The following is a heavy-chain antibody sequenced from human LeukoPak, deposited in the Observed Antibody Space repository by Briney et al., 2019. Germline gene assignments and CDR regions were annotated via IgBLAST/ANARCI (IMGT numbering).Heavy chain of an antibody. V-gene: IGHV3-30*03. D-gene: IGHD3-3*01. Sequence: HTGRSLRLSCAASGFTFSSYGMHWVRQAPGKGLEWVAVISYDGSNKYYADSVKGRFTISRDNSKNTLYLQMNSLRAEDTAVYYCAIIVGYDFWSRKNYMDVWGKGTTVTISS. CDR2: ISYDGSNK. J-gene: IGHJ6*03. CDR1: GFTFSSYG. CDR3: AIIVGYDFWSRKNYMDV.